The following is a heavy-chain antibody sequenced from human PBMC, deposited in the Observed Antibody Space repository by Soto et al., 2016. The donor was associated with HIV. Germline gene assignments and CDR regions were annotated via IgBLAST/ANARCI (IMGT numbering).Heavy chain of an antibody. Sequence: QVQLVQSGAEVKKPGASVKVSCKASGYTFISYDINWVRQATGQGLEWMGWMNPNSANTGYAQKFQGRVTITTDTSTSTAYMELRSLRSDDTAVYYCARYQLLLFDYWAREPWSPSPQ. D-gene: IGHD2-2*01. CDR2: MNPNSANT. V-gene: IGHV1-8*01. J-gene: IGHJ4*02. CDR1: GYTFISYD. CDR3: ARYQLLLFDY.